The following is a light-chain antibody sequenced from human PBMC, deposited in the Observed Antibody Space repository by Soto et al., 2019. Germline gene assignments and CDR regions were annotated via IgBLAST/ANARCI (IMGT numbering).Light chain of an antibody. J-gene: IGKJ4*01. Sequence: AIQMTQSPSSLSAFVGDTITITCRASQGIGKDLGWYQQKPGKAPKLLIYAASTLYGGVPSRFSGSGSGTDFALTITSLQAEDFATYYCQQLRMYPSTFGGGTKVDIK. V-gene: IGKV1-6*01. CDR1: QGIGKD. CDR3: QQLRMYPST. CDR2: AAS.